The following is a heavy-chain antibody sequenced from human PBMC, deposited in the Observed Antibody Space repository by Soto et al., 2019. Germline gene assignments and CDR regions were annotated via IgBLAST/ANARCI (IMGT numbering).Heavy chain of an antibody. CDR1: GFTFSSYA. D-gene: IGHD6-13*01. V-gene: IGHV3-30-3*01. Sequence: QVQLVESGGGVVQPGRSLRLSCAASGFTFSSYAMHWVRQAPGKGLEWVAVISYDGSNKYYADSVKGRFTISRDNSKNTLYMQMNSLRAEDTAVYYCARESGIAAAGGGDAFDIWGQGTMVTVSS. CDR2: ISYDGSNK. J-gene: IGHJ3*02. CDR3: ARESGIAAAGGGDAFDI.